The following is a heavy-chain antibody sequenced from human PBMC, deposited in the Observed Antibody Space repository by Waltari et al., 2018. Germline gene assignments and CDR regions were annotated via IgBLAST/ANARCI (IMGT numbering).Heavy chain of an antibody. CDR1: GGSISSYY. D-gene: IGHD3-22*01. J-gene: IGHJ4*02. Sequence: QVQLQESGPGLVKPSETLSLTCTVSGGSISSYYWSCIRQPPGKGPEWIGYIYYSGSTNYNPSLKSRVTISVDTSKNQFSLKLSSVTAADTAVYYCARAEYYDSSGYYYQGQYYFDYWGQGTLVTVSS. CDR2: IYYSGST. V-gene: IGHV4-59*01. CDR3: ARAEYYDSSGYYYQGQYYFDY.